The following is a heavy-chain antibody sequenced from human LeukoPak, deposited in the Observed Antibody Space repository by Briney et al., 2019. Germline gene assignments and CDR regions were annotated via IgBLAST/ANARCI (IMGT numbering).Heavy chain of an antibody. CDR3: GRKAGDCGGGSCYSIDY. Sequence: SVTVSFKAFGGSFSSEAISWLRQAPGQGLEWMGGIIPIFGTANYAQKFQGRVTITTDESTSTAYREVSSLRSEDTAVYYCGRKAGDCGGGSCYSIDYWGQGTLVTVSS. CDR2: IIPIFGTA. CDR1: GGSFSSEA. V-gene: IGHV1-69*05. J-gene: IGHJ4*02. D-gene: IGHD2-15*01.